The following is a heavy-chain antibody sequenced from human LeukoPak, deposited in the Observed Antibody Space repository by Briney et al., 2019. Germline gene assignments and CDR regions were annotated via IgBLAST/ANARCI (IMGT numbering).Heavy chain of an antibody. CDR2: MNPNSGNT. J-gene: IGHJ4*02. D-gene: IGHD6-13*01. CDR3: ARGDHSSSWYPVGY. CDR1: GYTFTSYD. Sequence: ASVKVSCKASGYTFTSYDINWVRQATGQGLEWMGWMNPNSGNTGYAQKFQGRVTMTRNTSISTAYMELSSLRSEDTAVYYCARGDHSSSWYPVGYWGQGTQVTVSS. V-gene: IGHV1-8*01.